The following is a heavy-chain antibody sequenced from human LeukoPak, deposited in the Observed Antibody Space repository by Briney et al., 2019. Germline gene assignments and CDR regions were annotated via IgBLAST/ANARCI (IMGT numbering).Heavy chain of an antibody. CDR3: AGDSGSYYAEFDY. CDR2: IKQDGSEK. D-gene: IGHD1-26*01. V-gene: IGHV3-7*01. J-gene: IGHJ4*02. Sequence: GGSLRLSCAASGFTFSSYWMSWVRQAPGKGLEWVANIKQDGSEKYYVDSVKGRFTISRDNAKNSLYLQMNSLRAEDTAVYYCAGDSGSYYAEFDYWGQGTLVTVSS. CDR1: GFTFSSYW.